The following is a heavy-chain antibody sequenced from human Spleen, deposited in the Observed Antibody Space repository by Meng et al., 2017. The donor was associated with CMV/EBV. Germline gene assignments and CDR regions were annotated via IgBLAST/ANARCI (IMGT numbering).Heavy chain of an antibody. CDR1: GGSISSYY. Sequence: GSLRLSCTVSGGSISSYYWSWVRQPPGKGLEWIGYIYYSGSTNYNPSLKSRVTISVDTSKNQFSLKLTSVTAADTAVYYCARALMVYGGEYYFDYWGQGTLVTVSS. J-gene: IGHJ4*02. CDR3: ARALMVYGGEYYFDY. V-gene: IGHV4-59*08. CDR2: IYYSGST. D-gene: IGHD2-8*01.